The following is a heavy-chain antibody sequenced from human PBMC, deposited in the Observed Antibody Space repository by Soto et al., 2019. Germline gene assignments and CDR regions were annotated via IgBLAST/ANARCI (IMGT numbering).Heavy chain of an antibody. D-gene: IGHD3-22*01. J-gene: IGHJ1*01. CDR2: VYNVATT. CDR3: ARSGYYYAEYLHL. Sequence: QVQLQESGPGLVKPSETLSLTCTVSGGSLSNYYWRWIRQAPGTGLEWIGYVYNVATTNYNPSLKSRVTIAVDRSKNQFALKLISVTVADTAVYYCARSGYYYAEYLHLWGHGTQGTVSS. V-gene: IGHV4-59*01. CDR1: GGSLSNYY.